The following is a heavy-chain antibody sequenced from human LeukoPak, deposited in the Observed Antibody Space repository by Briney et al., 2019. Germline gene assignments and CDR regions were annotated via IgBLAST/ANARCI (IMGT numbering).Heavy chain of an antibody. D-gene: IGHD5-12*01. CDR3: ARGPPRMATISPFDY. CDR2: ISSSSSTI. CDR1: GFTFSSYS. J-gene: IGHJ4*02. Sequence: GGSLRLSCAASGFTFSSYSMNWVRQAPGKGLEWVSYISSSSSTIYYADSVKGRFTISRDNAKNSLYLQMNSLRAEDTAVYYCARGPPRMATISPFDYWGQGTPVTVSS. V-gene: IGHV3-48*01.